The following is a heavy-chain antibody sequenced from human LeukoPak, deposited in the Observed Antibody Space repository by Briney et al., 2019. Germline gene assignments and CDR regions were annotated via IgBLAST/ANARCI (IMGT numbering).Heavy chain of an antibody. Sequence: GGSLRLSCAASGFTFRSYTMNWVRQAPGKGLEWVSSISRRSTYIYYADSVKGRFTISRDNAKNSLYLQMNSLRAEDTAVYYCAHLPSSGTGIVDYWGQGTLVTVSS. J-gene: IGHJ4*02. CDR3: AHLPSSGTGIVDY. CDR1: GFTFRSYT. CDR2: ISRRSTYI. V-gene: IGHV3-21*01. D-gene: IGHD3-10*01.